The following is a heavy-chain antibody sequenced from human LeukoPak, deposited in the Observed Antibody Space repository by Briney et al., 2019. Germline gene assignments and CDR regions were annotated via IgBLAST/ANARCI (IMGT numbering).Heavy chain of an antibody. CDR2: IYYSGST. V-gene: IGHV4-59*08. D-gene: IGHD5-12*01. J-gene: IGHJ6*02. CDR1: GGSISSYY. CDR3: ARLGATHYGMDV. Sequence: PSETLSLTCTVSGGSISSYYWSWIRQTPGKGLEWIGYIYYSGSTNYNPSLKSRVTISVDTSKNQFSLKLSSVTAADTAVYYCARLGATHYGMDVWGQGTTVTVSS.